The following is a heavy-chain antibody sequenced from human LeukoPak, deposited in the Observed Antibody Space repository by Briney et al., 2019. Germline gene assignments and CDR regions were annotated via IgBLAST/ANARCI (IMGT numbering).Heavy chain of an antibody. CDR2: ITPNSGVT. J-gene: IGHJ4*02. CDR1: GYTFTGYY. V-gene: IGHV1-2*06. CDR3: ARGGLQGQIDY. D-gene: IGHD4-11*01. Sequence: GASVKVSFKASGYTFTGYYLHWVRQAPGQGLEWMGRITPNSGVTNYAQKFQGRVTMTRDTSISTAYMELSRLRSDDTAVYYWARGGLQGQIDYGAREPWSPSPQ.